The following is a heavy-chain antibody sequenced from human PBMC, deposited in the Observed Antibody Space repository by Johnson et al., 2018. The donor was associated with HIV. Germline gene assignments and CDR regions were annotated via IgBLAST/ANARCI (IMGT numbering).Heavy chain of an antibody. CDR1: GFTFDDYA. CDR2: ISWTSGNI. V-gene: IGHV3-9*01. J-gene: IGHJ3*02. D-gene: IGHD2-21*02. Sequence: VQVVESGGGLVQPGRSLRLSCAASGFTFDDYAIHWVRQAPGKGLEWVSGISWTSGNIRYADSVKGRFIISTDNAKHSLYLQMNSLRVEDTALYYCVRVGKDWGDDCHLGVDAFDIWGQGTMVTVSS. CDR3: VRVGKDWGDDCHLGVDAFDI.